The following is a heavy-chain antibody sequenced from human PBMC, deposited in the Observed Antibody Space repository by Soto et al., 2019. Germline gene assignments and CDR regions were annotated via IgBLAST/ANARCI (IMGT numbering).Heavy chain of an antibody. V-gene: IGHV3-23*01. CDR1: GFTFSSYA. CDR3: AKVKGGSGSSDY. D-gene: IGHD3-10*01. Sequence: EVQLLESGGGWVQPGGSLRLSCAASGFTFSSYALNWVRQAPGKGLEWVSGITTGDNTYDADSVKGRFTISRDNSKNTLYLQMNNLRAEDPAVYYCAKVKGGSGSSDYWGQGTLVTVSS. CDR2: ITTGDNT. J-gene: IGHJ4*02.